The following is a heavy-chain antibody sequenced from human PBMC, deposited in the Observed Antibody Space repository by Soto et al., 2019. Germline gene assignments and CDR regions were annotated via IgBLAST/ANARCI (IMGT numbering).Heavy chain of an antibody. CDR2: IIPIFGTA. D-gene: IGHD6-13*01. CDR1: GGPFSSYA. J-gene: IGHJ4*02. CDR3: ARTGQPLPYYFDY. V-gene: IGHV1-69*13. Sequence: SVEVSYPASGGPFSSYAISWVRQAPGQGLEWMGGIIPIFGTANYAQKFQGRVTITADESTSTAYMELSSLRSEDTAVYYCARTGQPLPYYFDYWGQGTLVTVSS.